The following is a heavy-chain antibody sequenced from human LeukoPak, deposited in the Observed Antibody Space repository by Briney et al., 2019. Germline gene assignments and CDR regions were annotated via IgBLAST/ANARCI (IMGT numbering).Heavy chain of an antibody. Sequence: PGGSQRLSCAASGFTFSSYAMSWVRQAPGKGLEWVSAISGSGGSTYYADSVKGRFTISRDNSKNTLYLQMNSLRAEDTAVYYCAKDSGYCSSTSCGFDYWGQGTLVTVSS. J-gene: IGHJ4*02. CDR3: AKDSGYCSSTSCGFDY. CDR1: GFTFSSYA. CDR2: ISGSGGST. V-gene: IGHV3-23*01. D-gene: IGHD2-2*01.